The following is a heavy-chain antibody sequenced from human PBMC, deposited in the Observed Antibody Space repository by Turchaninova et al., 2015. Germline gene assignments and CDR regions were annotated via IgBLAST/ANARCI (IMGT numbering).Heavy chain of an antibody. Sequence: VKKPGESLKISCKASGYTFTTYWIAWVRQMPGKGLEWMGIIYPGDSDSRYTPSFQGQVTFSADKSFTTAYLQWNSLKASATAMYYCARVDGGLDYWGQGTLVTVSS. V-gene: IGHV5-51*01. CDR2: IYPGDSDS. D-gene: IGHD3-16*01. J-gene: IGHJ4*02. CDR1: GYTFTTYW. CDR3: ARVDGGLDY.